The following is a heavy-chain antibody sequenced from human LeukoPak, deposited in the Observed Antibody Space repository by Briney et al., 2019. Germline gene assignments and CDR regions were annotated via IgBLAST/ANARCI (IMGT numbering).Heavy chain of an antibody. CDR1: GFTFSGYA. J-gene: IGHJ4*02. D-gene: IGHD5-18*01. CDR3: AKDRLGYNYGFSSL. CDR2: ISGSGGST. V-gene: IGHV3-23*01. Sequence: GGSLRLSCAASGFTFSGYAMSWVRQAPGKGLEWVSAISGSGGSTYYADSVKGRFTISRDNSKNTLYLQMNSLRPEDTAVYFCAKDRLGYNYGFSSLWGQGTLVTVSS.